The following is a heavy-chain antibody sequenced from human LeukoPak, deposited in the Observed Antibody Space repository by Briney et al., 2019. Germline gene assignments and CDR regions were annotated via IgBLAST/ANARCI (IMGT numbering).Heavy chain of an antibody. J-gene: IGHJ3*02. Sequence: PSETLSLTCAVSGGSISSSYWWSWVRPPPGKGLEWIGEIYHSGSTTYNPSLKSRVTISVDKSKNQFSLKLTSVTAADTAVYFCARATPQYYYDGSGDAFDIWGQGTMVTVSS. V-gene: IGHV4-4*02. D-gene: IGHD3-22*01. CDR2: IYHSGST. CDR3: ARATPQYYYDGSGDAFDI. CDR1: GGSISSSYW.